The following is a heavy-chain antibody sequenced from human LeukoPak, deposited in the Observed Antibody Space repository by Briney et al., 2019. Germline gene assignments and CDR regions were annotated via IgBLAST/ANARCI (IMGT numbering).Heavy chain of an antibody. CDR1: GASISGPS. J-gene: IGHJ5*02. CDR3: ARRPVEMAAIREDNWLDP. Sequence: SETLSLTCTVSGASISGPSWNWIRQPPGKGLEWIGRIYYSGATNYNPSLKGRVTMSIDTSKSQFSLKLSSVTAADTDVYYCARRPVEMAAIREDNWLDPWGQGTLVTVSS. D-gene: IGHD5-24*01. CDR2: IYYSGAT. V-gene: IGHV4-59*08.